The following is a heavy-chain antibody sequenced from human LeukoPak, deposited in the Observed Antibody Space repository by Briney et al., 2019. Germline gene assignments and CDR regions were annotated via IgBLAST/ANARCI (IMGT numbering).Heavy chain of an antibody. Sequence: SATLSLTCSVSGDSISRSDSYWDWIRQPPGKGREGIGTLYYSGRTYYSPSLKRRVTMSVDTPNNQFSLNLRSVTAADTAVYYCARRRYYDGSGYLEWGQGTLLSVSS. V-gene: IGHV4-39*01. CDR1: GDSISRSDSY. D-gene: IGHD3-22*01. J-gene: IGHJ1*01. CDR2: LYYSGRT. CDR3: ARRRYYDGSGYLE.